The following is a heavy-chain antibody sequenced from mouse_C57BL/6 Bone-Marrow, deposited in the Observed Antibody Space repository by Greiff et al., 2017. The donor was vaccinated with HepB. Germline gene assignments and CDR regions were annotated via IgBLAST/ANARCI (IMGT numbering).Heavy chain of an antibody. D-gene: IGHD1-1*01. J-gene: IGHJ2*01. Sequence: QVQLQQPGAELVRPGSSVKLSCKASGYTFTSYWMEWVKQRPGQGLEWIGNIYPSDSETNYNHKFKDKATMTVDKSSSTAYMQLSSLTSEDSAVYYGARAVITTVVGAFWGRGTTLTVSS. CDR3: ARAVITTVVGAF. CDR1: GYTFTSYW. CDR2: IYPSDSET. V-gene: IGHV1-61*01.